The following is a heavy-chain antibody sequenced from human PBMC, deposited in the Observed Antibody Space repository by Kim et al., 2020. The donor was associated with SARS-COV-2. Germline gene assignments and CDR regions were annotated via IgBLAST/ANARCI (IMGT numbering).Heavy chain of an antibody. Sequence: SETLSLTCTVSGGSISSGGYYWSWIRQHPGKGLEWIGYIYYSGSTYYNPSLKSRVTISVDTSKNQFSLKLSSVTAADTAVYYCARDLSIAAAGTLPVGGMDVWGQGTTVTVSS. J-gene: IGHJ6*02. V-gene: IGHV4-31*03. CDR2: IYYSGST. D-gene: IGHD6-13*01. CDR3: ARDLSIAAAGTLPVGGMDV. CDR1: GGSISSGGYY.